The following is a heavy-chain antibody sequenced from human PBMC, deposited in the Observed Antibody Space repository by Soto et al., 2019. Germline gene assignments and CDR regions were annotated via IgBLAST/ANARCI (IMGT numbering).Heavy chain of an antibody. V-gene: IGHV1-69*13. CDR3: ALSKTTFGVVDY. D-gene: IGHD3-16*01. CDR1: GGTFSSYA. J-gene: IGHJ4*02. CDR2: IIPIFGTA. Sequence: SVKVSCKASGGTFSSYAISWVRQAPGQGLEWMGGIIPIFGTANYAQKFQGRVTITADESTSTAYMELSSLRSEDTAVYCCALSKTTFGVVDYWGQGTLVTVSS.